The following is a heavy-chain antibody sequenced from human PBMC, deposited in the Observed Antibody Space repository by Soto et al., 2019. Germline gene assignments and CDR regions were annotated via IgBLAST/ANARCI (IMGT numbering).Heavy chain of an antibody. CDR3: AADATAWQQMVPSDY. V-gene: IGHV1-58*01. CDR2: IAVGSGYT. CDR1: GFTFTSSA. J-gene: IGHJ4*02. Sequence: SVKVSCKASGFTFTSSAFQWVRQARGQRLEWIRWIAVGSGYTNYAQRFQDRVTLTRDMSTATTYMELSRLTSEDTAIYYCAADATAWQQMVPSDYWGQGTLVTVSS. D-gene: IGHD2-8*01.